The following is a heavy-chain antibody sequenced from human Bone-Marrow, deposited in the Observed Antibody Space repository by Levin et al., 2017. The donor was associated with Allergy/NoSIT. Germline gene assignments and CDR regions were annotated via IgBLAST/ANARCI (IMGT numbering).Heavy chain of an antibody. CDR1: GFTFSSYE. J-gene: IGHJ3*02. CDR2: ISSSGSTI. CDR3: ARDLYEFAVNIMATTGRAFDI. D-gene: IGHD5-12*01. V-gene: IGHV3-48*03. Sequence: GGSLRLSCAASGFTFSSYEMNWVRQAPGKGLEWVSYISSSGSTIYYADSVKGRFTISRDNAKNSLYLQMNSLRAEDTAVYYCARDLYEFAVNIMATTGRAFDIWGQGTMVTVSS.